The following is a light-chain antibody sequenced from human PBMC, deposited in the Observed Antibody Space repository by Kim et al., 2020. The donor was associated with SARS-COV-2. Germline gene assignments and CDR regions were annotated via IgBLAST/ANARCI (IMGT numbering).Light chain of an antibody. CDR2: DTG. Sequence: PGRTVPLTCDSSTGAVTSGHFPYWFQQKPGQAPRTLIYDTGNRHSWTPARFSGSLLGGKAALTLSAAQAEDEADYYCLLSYSDSRVFGGGTQLTVL. V-gene: IGLV7-46*01. CDR3: LLSYSDSRV. CDR1: TGAVTSGHF. J-gene: IGLJ2*01.